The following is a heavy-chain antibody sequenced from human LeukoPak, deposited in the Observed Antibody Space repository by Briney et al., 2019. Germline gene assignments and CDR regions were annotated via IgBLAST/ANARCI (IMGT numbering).Heavy chain of an antibody. CDR1: GYTFTCYY. CDR3: ARGRHSDWNYFPLDY. Sequence: ASVKVSCKASGYTFTCYYMHWVRQAPGQGLEWMGWINPNSGGTNYAQKFQGRVTMTRDTSISTAYMELSRLRSDDTAVYYCARGRHSDWNYFPLDYWGQGTLVTVSS. V-gene: IGHV1-2*02. J-gene: IGHJ4*02. CDR2: INPNSGGT. D-gene: IGHD1-7*01.